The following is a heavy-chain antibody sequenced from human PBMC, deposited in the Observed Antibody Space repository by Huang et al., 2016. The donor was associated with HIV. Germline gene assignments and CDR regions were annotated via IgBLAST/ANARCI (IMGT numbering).Heavy chain of an antibody. D-gene: IGHD6-25*01. CDR1: GSTFKTAW. V-gene: IGHV3-15*02. CDR2: IKSNNDGGTT. CDR3: TTWARTSAGGN. J-gene: IGHJ4*02. Sequence: EVQLVESGGALVKPGGSLRISFAASGSTFKTAWMSCVRHTAGKWLGCVGLIKSNNDGGTTNYAAPVKGIFTVSRDDSKNTFYLQMNSLPSEDTAVYYCTTWARTSAGGNWGQGTLVTVSS.